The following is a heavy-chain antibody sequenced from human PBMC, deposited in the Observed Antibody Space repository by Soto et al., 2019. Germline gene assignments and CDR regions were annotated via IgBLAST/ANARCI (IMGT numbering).Heavy chain of an antibody. V-gene: IGHV4-59*01. Sequence: SETLSLTCTVSGGSFSTYNWNWIRQPPVKGLEWIGYIYDSGSTNYNPPVKSRVTISVDTSKNQFSLKLSSVTAADAAVYYCARDAYYYGSGSSYYSGMDVWGQGTTVTVSS. CDR3: ARDAYYYGSGSSYYSGMDV. CDR1: GGSFSTYN. CDR2: IYDSGST. D-gene: IGHD3-10*01. J-gene: IGHJ6*02.